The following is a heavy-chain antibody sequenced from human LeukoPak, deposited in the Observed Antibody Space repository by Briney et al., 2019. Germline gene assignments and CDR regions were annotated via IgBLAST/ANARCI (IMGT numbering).Heavy chain of an antibody. CDR3: AREVDVDTAFVSNYYYYGMDV. CDR1: RFTFSNAW. CDR2: ISSSSSYI. D-gene: IGHD5-18*01. V-gene: IGHV3-21*01. Sequence: PGGSLRLSCAASRFTFSNAWMSWVRQAPGKGLEWVSSISSSSSYIYYADSVKGRFTISRDNAKNSLYLQMNSLRAEDTAVYYCAREVDVDTAFVSNYYYYGMDVWGQGTTVTVSS. J-gene: IGHJ6*02.